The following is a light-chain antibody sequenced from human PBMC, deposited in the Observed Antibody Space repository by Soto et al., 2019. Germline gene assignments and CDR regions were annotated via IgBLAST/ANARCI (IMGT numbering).Light chain of an antibody. CDR3: TSHLRSGTLAV. V-gene: IGLV2-14*01. CDR1: SSDIGGSNW. Sequence: QSALTQPASVSGSPGQSITISCNGTSSDIGGSNWVSWYQQHPGRAPKLIIFVVSGRPSGVSDRFSGSRSDNTASLTISGLQAEDEADYYCTSHLRSGTLAVFGTGTKLTVL. CDR2: VVS. J-gene: IGLJ1*01.